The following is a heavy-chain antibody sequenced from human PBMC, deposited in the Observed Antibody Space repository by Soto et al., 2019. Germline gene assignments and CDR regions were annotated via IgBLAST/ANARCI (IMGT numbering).Heavy chain of an antibody. CDR2: ISGGSGDST. CDR1: GFTFSNYA. D-gene: IGHD2-2*01. V-gene: IGHV3-23*01. J-gene: IGHJ4*02. Sequence: EAQLLESGGGLVQPGGSLRLSCAASGFTFSNYAMNWVHQAPGKGLEWVSGISGGSGDSTFYADSVKGRFTISRDNSKNTLHLQMNSLRTEDTAVYYCAKNQPSWATRAAFDYWGQGTLVTVSS. CDR3: AKNQPSWATRAAFDY.